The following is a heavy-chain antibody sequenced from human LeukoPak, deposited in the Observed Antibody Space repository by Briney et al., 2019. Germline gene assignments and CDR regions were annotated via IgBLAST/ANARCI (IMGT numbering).Heavy chain of an antibody. J-gene: IGHJ5*02. CDR1: GFTFSSYC. D-gene: IGHD3-10*01. V-gene: IGHV3-33*08. CDR2: IWYDGSNK. CDR3: ARDLGRPSGSYSMTWWFDP. Sequence: QSGGSLRLSCAASGFTFSSYCMHWVRQAPGKGLEWVAVIWYDGSNKYYADSVKGRFTISRDNSKNTLYLQMNSLRAEDTAVYYCARDLGRPSGSYSMTWWFDPWGQGTLVTVS.